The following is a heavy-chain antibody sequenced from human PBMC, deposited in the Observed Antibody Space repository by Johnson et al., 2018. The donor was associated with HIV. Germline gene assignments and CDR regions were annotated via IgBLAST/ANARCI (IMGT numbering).Heavy chain of an antibody. V-gene: IGHV3-33*01. D-gene: IGHD5-12*01. CDR1: GFNFSKFG. Sequence: QVQLVESGGRVVQPGRSLRLSCAASGFNFSKFGMHWVRQAPGKGLQWVAVIWYDGSSTYFADSVKGRFTISRDNSKNTLYLQMNSLRADDTAIYYCASGDDDGFWGRGTLVTVSS. CDR3: ASGDDDGF. J-gene: IGHJ4*03. CDR2: IWYDGSST.